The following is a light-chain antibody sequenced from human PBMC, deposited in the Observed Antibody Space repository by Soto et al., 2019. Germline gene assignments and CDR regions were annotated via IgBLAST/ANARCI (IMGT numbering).Light chain of an antibody. J-gene: IGKJ3*01. V-gene: IGKV3-11*01. Sequence: EFVLTQSPATLSLSPGERATLSCRASQSVSSLLAWYQQRPGQAPRLLIYDASNRATGIPARFSGNGSGTDFTLTISSLEPEDSAVYYCHQRSNWPPSFGPGTKVDIK. CDR3: HQRSNWPPS. CDR2: DAS. CDR1: QSVSSL.